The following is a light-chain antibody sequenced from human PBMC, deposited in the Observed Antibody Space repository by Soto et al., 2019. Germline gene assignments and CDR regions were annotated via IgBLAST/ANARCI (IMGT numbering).Light chain of an antibody. CDR3: PQYCSPVP. J-gene: IGKJ3*01. CDR1: QSVSNNY. CDR2: DAS. V-gene: IGKV3D-20*01. Sequence: EIVLTQSPGTLSLSPGERATLSCGASQSVSNNYLAWYQQRPGLAPRLLMYDASIRATGIPDRFSGSGSGTDFTLTISRLESEYCAVYYRPQYCSPVPFGAGLKADI.